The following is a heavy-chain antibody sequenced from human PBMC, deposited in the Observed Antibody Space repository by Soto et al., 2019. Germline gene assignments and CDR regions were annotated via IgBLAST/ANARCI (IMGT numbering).Heavy chain of an antibody. CDR2: IKQDGSEI. CDR1: RLTFSNYW. Sequence: PGGSLRLSCAASRLTFSNYWMSWVRQAPGKGLEWVANIKQDGSEIYYVDSVKGRFTISRDNARNSLFLQMNSLRADDTAVYYCARVRTVNYYGMDVWGQGTTVTVSS. J-gene: IGHJ6*02. V-gene: IGHV3-7*05. CDR3: ARVRTVNYYGMDV.